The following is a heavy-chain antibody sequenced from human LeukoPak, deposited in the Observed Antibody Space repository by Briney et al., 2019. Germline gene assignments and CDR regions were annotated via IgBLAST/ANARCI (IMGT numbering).Heavy chain of an antibody. CDR1: GISISSYA. CDR3: ASMHPYYDGRGYWVQ. CDR2: ISISGGST. Sequence: GGSLRLSCAASGISISSYAMSWVRQAPGKGLEWVSGISISGGSTSYADSVKGRFTISRDNPRNTLYMETNSLRAEDTALYYCASMHPYYDGRGYWVQRGQGTLVTVSS. V-gene: IGHV3-23*01. J-gene: IGHJ4*02. D-gene: IGHD3-22*01.